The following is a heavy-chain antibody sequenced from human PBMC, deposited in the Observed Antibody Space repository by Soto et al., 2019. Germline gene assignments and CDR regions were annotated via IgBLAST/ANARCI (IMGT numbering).Heavy chain of an antibody. Sequence: ASVKVSCKASRYTFTDYHIYWVRQAPGQGLEWLGRISPKSGGTSTAQKFQGWVTVTRDTSISTAYMELTRLGSDDTAVYFCARGHSTDCSDGVCAYFYNHDMDVFDTRTTVAVSS. D-gene: IGHD2-8*01. J-gene: IGHJ6*03. CDR1: RYTFTDYH. V-gene: IGHV1-2*04. CDR2: ISPKSGGT. CDR3: ARGHSTDCSDGVCAYFYNHDMDV.